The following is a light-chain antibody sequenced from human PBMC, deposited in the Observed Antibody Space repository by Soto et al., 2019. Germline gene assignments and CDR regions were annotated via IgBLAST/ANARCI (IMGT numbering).Light chain of an antibody. CDR1: QSVGKSY. CDR3: QQYASSPLT. Sequence: EIVLTQSPDTLSFSPGERVSLSCRASQSVGKSYLAWYQQKRGQAPRLLIYSASIRATGIPDRFSGYESGTEYTLTISTLEPEDFAVYYCQQYASSPLTFGGGTKVEIK. CDR2: SAS. J-gene: IGKJ4*01. V-gene: IGKV3-20*01.